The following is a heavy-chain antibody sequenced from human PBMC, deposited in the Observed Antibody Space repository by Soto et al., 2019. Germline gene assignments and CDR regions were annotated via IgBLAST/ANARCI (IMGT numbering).Heavy chain of an antibody. Sequence: GGSLRLSCAASGFTFSSYAMSWVRQAPGKGLEWVSAISGSGGGTYYADSVKGRFTISRDNSKNTLYLQMNSLRAEDTAVYYCAKYYCDYGRYYYYYGMDVWGQGTTVTVSS. V-gene: IGHV3-23*01. CDR2: ISGSGGGT. CDR1: GFTFSSYA. D-gene: IGHD4-17*01. J-gene: IGHJ6*02. CDR3: AKYYCDYGRYYYYYGMDV.